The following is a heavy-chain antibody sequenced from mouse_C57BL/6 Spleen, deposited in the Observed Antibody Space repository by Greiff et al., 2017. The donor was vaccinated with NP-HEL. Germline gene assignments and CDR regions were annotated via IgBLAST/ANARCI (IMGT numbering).Heavy chain of an antibody. CDR1: GYTFTDYY. J-gene: IGHJ3*01. V-gene: IGHV1-26*01. Sequence: VQLQQSGPELVKPGASVKISCKASGYTFTDYYMNWVKQSHGKSLEWIGDINPNNGGTSYNQKFKGKATLTVDKSSSTAYMELRSLTSEDSAVYYCARRDGYYPWFAYWGQGTLVTVSA. CDR3: ARRDGYYPWFAY. CDR2: INPNNGGT. D-gene: IGHD2-3*01.